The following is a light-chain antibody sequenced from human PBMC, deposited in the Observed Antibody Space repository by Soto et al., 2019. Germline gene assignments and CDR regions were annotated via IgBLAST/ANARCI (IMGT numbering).Light chain of an antibody. CDR3: CSYAGTYTFYV. V-gene: IGLV2-11*01. CDR2: DVT. Sequence: QSALTQPRSVSGSPGQSVTISCTGTSSDVGTYNYVSWYQQHPGKAPKLMIYDVTKRPSGVPGRFSGSKFGNTASLTISGLLTEDEADYYCCSYAGTYTFYVFGTGTKLTVL. J-gene: IGLJ1*01. CDR1: SSDVGTYNY.